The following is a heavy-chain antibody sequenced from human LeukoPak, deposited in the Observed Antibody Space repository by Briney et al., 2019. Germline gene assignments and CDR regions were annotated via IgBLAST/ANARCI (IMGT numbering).Heavy chain of an antibody. J-gene: IGHJ6*02. Sequence: ASLKVSCKASGYTFTGYYMHWVRQAPGQGVGWMGWINPNSGGTNYAQKLQGRDTMTRDTPISTAYMELSRLRSDDTAVYYCARGNCSSTSCYRPYYYYGMDVWGQGTTVTASS. V-gene: IGHV1-2*02. CDR1: GYTFTGYY. CDR2: INPNSGGT. CDR3: ARGNCSSTSCYRPYYYYGMDV. D-gene: IGHD2-2*01.